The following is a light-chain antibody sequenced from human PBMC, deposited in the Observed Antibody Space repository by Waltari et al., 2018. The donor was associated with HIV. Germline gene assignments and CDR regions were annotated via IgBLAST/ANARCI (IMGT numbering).Light chain of an antibody. CDR1: SSTIGAGYD. J-gene: IGLJ1*01. Sequence: QSVLTQPPSVSGAPGQRVPISCTGSSSTIGAGYDLHWYQQLPGTAPKLLIYGNSKRPSGVPDRFSGSKSGTSASLAITGLQAEDEADDYCQSYDSSLEVFGTGTKVTVL. V-gene: IGLV1-40*01. CDR3: QSYDSSLEV. CDR2: GNS.